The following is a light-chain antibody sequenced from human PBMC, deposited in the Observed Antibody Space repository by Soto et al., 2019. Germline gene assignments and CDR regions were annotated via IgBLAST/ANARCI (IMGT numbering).Light chain of an antibody. J-gene: IGKJ1*01. CDR2: DAS. Sequence: DIQMTQSPSTLSASVGDRVTITCRASQRISSWLAWYQQKPGKAPKVLIYDASSLESGTPSRFRGSGSGTEFTLTITRLQPDDFATYYCQQYSSYSTFGQGTKVEIK. CDR3: QQYSSYST. CDR1: QRISSW. V-gene: IGKV1-5*01.